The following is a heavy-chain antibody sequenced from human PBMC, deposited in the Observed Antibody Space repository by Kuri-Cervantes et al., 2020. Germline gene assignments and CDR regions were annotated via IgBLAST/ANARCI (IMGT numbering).Heavy chain of an antibody. V-gene: IGHV1-2*02. CDR1: GYTFTGYY. CDR3: ARGTMIVVWMFDY. D-gene: IGHD3-22*01. Sequence: ASVKVSCKASGYTFTGYYIHWVRQAPGQGLEWMGWIHPNSGGTNYAQKFQGRVTMTTDTSSSTAYMELRSLRSDDTAVYYCARGTMIVVWMFDYWGQGTLVTVSS. J-gene: IGHJ4*02. CDR2: IHPNSGGT.